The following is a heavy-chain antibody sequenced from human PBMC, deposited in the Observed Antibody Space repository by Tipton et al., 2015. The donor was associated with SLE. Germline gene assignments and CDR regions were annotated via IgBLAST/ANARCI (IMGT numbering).Heavy chain of an antibody. D-gene: IGHD3-22*01. CDR2: IHTSGIT. CDR1: GGSITSGTYY. J-gene: IGHJ6*03. CDR3: ARDPSGDYDSSGYYRRYFYYMDV. V-gene: IGHV4-61*02. Sequence: TLSLTCTVSGGSITSGTYYWSWIRQAAGKGLEWIGRIHTSGITNYNPSLKGRVTISEDRSNNQFSLRLSSVTAADTAVYYCARDPSGDYDSSGYYRRYFYYMDVWGKGTTVTVSS.